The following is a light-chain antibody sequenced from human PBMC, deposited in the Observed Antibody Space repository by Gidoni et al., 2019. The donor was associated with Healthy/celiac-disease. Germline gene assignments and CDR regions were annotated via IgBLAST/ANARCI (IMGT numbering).Light chain of an antibody. CDR3: CSYAGSYTYV. Sequence: QSALTQPRSVSGSPGQSVTISCTGTSSDVGGYKYVSWYQQHPGKAPKLMIYNVSKRPSRVPDRFSGSKSDSTASLTISGLQAEDEADYYCCSYAGSYTYVFGTGTKVTVL. V-gene: IGLV2-11*01. CDR1: SSDVGGYKY. J-gene: IGLJ1*01. CDR2: NVS.